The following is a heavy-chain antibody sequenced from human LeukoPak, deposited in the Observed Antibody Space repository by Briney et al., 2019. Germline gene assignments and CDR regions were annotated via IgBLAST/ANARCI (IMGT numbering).Heavy chain of an antibody. CDR1: GGSFSGYS. CDR2: INHSGSI. D-gene: IGHD3-22*01. CDR3: EDGIRDYYDSSGYYPLNWFDP. V-gene: IGHV4-34*01. J-gene: IGHJ5*02. Sequence: PSETLSLTCAVHGGSFSGYSWSWIRQPPGKGLKWIGEINHSGSIYYNPSLKSRVTISVDTSKNQFSLKLSSVTAADTFFFQAEDGIRDYYDSSGYYPLNWFDPWGQGTLVTVSS.